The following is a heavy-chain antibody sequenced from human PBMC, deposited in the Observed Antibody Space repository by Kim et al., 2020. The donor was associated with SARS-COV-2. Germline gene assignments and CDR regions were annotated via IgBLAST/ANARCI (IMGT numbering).Heavy chain of an antibody. J-gene: IGHJ6*01. Sequence: ASVKVSCKASGYTFTSYYMHWVRQAPGQGLEWMGIINPSGGSTSYAQKFQGRVTMTRDTSTSTVYMELSSLRSEDTAVYYCARDMVAAAGTWRHYYYYGMDRWGQGATVTLSS. D-gene: IGHD6-13*01. CDR3: ARDMVAAAGTWRHYYYYGMDR. CDR2: INPSGGST. CDR1: GYTFTSYY. V-gene: IGHV1-46*01.